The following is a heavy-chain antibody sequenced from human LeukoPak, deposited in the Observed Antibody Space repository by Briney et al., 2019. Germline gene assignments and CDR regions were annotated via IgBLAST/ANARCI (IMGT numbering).Heavy chain of an antibody. CDR2: ISWGGGST. D-gene: IGHD3-10*01. V-gene: IGHV3-43D*04. Sequence: GGSLRLSCAASGFTFDDYAMHWVRQAPGKGLEWVSLISWGGGSTYYAGSVKGRFTISRDNSKNSLYLHTNSLRAEDTALYYCAKDRSGNSYGHFDYWGQGTLVTVSS. CDR3: AKDRSGNSYGHFDY. J-gene: IGHJ4*02. CDR1: GFTFDDYA.